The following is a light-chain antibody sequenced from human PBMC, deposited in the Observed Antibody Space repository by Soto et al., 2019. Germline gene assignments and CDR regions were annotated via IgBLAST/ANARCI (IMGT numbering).Light chain of an antibody. V-gene: IGKV1-39*01. CDR3: QQSYSMPYT. CDR1: QSISSY. CDR2: AAS. J-gene: IGKJ2*01. Sequence: DIQMTQSPSSLSASVGDRVTITCRARQSISSYLNWYQQKPGTAPKLLIYAASSLQSGVPSRFRGGGSETDFTLTITSLQPEDFATYSCQQSYSMPYTFGQGTKLEIK.